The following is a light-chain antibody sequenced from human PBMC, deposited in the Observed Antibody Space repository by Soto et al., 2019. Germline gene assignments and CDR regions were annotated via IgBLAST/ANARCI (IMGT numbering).Light chain of an antibody. CDR2: AAS. V-gene: IGKV1-9*01. CDR1: HGISSY. Sequence: EIERTQSPCSRAASGGEGVTVACRASHGISSYLAWYQQKPGKAPKLLIYAASTLQSGVPSRFSGSESGTEFTLTLRCRHPEYFAIYYCQQPSTSPLTFGGGTKVDIK. CDR3: QQPSTSPLT. J-gene: IGKJ4*01.